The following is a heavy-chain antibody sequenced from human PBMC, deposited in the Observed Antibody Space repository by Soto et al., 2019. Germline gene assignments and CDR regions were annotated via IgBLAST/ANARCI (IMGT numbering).Heavy chain of an antibody. CDR2: IYYSGST. D-gene: IGHD2-15*01. Sequence: SETLSLTCTVSGGSISSGDYYWSWIRQPPGKGLEWIGYIYYSGSTYYNPSLKSRVTISVDTSKNQFSLMLSSVTAADTAVYYCARFPPYCSGGSCGAYWGQGTLVTVSS. CDR3: ARFPPYCSGGSCGAY. V-gene: IGHV4-30-4*01. CDR1: GGSISSGDYY. J-gene: IGHJ4*02.